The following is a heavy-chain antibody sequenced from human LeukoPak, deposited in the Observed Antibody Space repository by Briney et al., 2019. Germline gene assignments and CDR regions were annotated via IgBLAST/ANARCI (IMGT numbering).Heavy chain of an antibody. D-gene: IGHD3-9*01. CDR3: ARVKNYDISGGNWFDP. J-gene: IGHJ5*02. CDR2: TNSDGSST. V-gene: IGHV3-74*01. CDR1: GFTFSSYW. Sequence: GGSLRLSCAASGFTFSSYWMHWVRQAPGKGLVWVSRTNSDGSSTSYADSVKGRFTISRDNAKNTLYLQMNSLRAEDTAVYYCARVKNYDISGGNWFDPWGQGTLVTVSS.